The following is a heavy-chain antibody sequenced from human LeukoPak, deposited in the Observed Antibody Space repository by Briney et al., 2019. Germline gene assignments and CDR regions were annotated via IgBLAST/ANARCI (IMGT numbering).Heavy chain of an antibody. V-gene: IGHV6-1*01. Sequence: SQTLSLTCAISGDSVSGNRVAWNWIRQSPSRGLEWLGRTYYRSKWHRDYPVSVKSRVTINPDTSKNQFSLQLNSVTPEDTAVYYCARDWSWDYGGPVRGWFDPWGQGTLVIVSS. D-gene: IGHD4-23*01. CDR1: GDSVSGNRVA. CDR3: ARDWSWDYGGPVRGWFDP. CDR2: TYYRSKWHR. J-gene: IGHJ5*02.